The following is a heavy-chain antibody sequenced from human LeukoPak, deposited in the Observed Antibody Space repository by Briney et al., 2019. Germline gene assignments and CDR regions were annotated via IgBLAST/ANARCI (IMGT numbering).Heavy chain of an antibody. D-gene: IGHD4-17*01. Sequence: SETLSLTCTVSGGSISSSSYYWGWIRQPPGKGLEWIGSIYYSGSTYYNPSLKSRVTISVDTSKNQFSLKLSSVTAADTAVYYCARYGDYVFPLLDYWGQGTLVTVSS. CDR3: ARYGDYVFPLLDY. CDR2: IYYSGST. CDR1: GGSISSSSYY. J-gene: IGHJ4*02. V-gene: IGHV4-39*01.